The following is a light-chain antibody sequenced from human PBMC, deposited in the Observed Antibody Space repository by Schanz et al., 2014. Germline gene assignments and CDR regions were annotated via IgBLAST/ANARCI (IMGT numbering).Light chain of an antibody. Sequence: QSALTQPASVSGSPGQSITISCSGSSSDIGSYALVSWYQQHPGKAPQLMIYDVSNRPSGVSDRFSGSKSGNTASLTISGLQAEDEADYYCSSYTTSSTPYVFGTGTKLTVL. J-gene: IGLJ1*01. CDR2: DVS. CDR3: SSYTTSSTPYV. V-gene: IGLV2-14*02. CDR1: SSDIGSYAL.